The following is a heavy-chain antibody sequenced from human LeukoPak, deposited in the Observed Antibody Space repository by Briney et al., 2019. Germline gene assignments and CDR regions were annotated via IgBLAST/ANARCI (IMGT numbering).Heavy chain of an antibody. V-gene: IGHV3-23*01. D-gene: IGHD6-19*01. CDR3: ARAGSTGWYGDWFDP. CDR1: GLTFSSYA. CDR2: ISGSSGHT. J-gene: IGHJ5*02. Sequence: GGSLRLSCAASGLTFSSYAMSWVRQAPGKGLEWVSAISGSSGHTYYADSVKGRFTISRDNSKNTLYLQMNSLRAEDTAVYYCARAGSTGWYGDWFDPWGQGTLVTVSS.